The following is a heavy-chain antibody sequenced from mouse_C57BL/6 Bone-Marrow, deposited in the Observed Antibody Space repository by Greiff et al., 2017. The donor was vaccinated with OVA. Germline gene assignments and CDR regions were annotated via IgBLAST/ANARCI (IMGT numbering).Heavy chain of an antibody. Sequence: EVQLQESGGGLVKPGGSLKLSCAASGFTFSSYAMSWVRQTPEKRLEWVATISDGGSYTYYPDNVKGRFTISRDNAKNNLYLQMSHLKSEDTAMYYCAREGLLRPYWGQGTLVTVSA. CDR3: AREGLLRPY. CDR1: GFTFSSYA. CDR2: ISDGGSYT. J-gene: IGHJ3*01. D-gene: IGHD1-2*01. V-gene: IGHV5-4*01.